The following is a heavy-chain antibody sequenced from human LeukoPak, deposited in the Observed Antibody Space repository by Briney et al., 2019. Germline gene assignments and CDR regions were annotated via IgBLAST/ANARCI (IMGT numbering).Heavy chain of an antibody. D-gene: IGHD1-26*01. CDR2: ISSSSSYI. CDR1: GFTSSSYS. V-gene: IGHV3-21*01. CDR3: ARDEWGDAFDI. Sequence: GGSLRLSCAASGFTSSSYSMNWVRQAPGKGLEWVSSISSSSSYIHSADSVRGRFTISRDNAKNSLFLQMNSLRAEDTAVYYCARDEWGDAFDIWGQGTMVTVFS. J-gene: IGHJ3*02.